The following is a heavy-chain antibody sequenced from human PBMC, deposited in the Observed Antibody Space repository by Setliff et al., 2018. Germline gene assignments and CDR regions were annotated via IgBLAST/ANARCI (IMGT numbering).Heavy chain of an antibody. D-gene: IGHD4-17*01. CDR1: GESIDSVATGNHY. CDR2: IHYSGTT. J-gene: IGHJ4*02. CDR3: AGSTVTQVDY. Sequence: SETLSLTCIVSGESIDSVATGNHYWNWIRQPPGKGLEWIGYIHYSGTTNYNPSLKSRVTISVDTSKNHFSLKLSSVTAADTAVYYCAGSTVTQVDYWGQGTLVTVSS. V-gene: IGHV4-61*03.